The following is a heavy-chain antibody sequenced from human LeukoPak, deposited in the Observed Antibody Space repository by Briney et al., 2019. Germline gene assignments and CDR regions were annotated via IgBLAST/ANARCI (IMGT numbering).Heavy chain of an antibody. D-gene: IGHD3-3*01. V-gene: IGHV3-21*01. CDR1: GITLSNYG. Sequence: PGGSLRLSCVVSGITLSNYGMSWVRQAPGKGLEWVSSISSSGSYIYYADSVKGRFTISRDNAKNSLYLQMNSLRAEDTAVYYCARDGYYDFGSDYWGQGTLVTVSS. J-gene: IGHJ4*02. CDR2: ISSSGSYI. CDR3: ARDGYYDFGSDY.